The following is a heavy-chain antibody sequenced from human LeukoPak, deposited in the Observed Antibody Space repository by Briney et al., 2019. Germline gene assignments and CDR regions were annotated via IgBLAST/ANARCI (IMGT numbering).Heavy chain of an antibody. CDR2: IWYDGSNK. D-gene: IGHD4-17*01. CDR3: ARVGKGQYGDYVGYYYYGMDV. J-gene: IGHJ6*02. Sequence: GGSLRLSCAASGFTFSSYSMNWVRQAPGKGLEWVAVIWYDGSNKYYADSVKGRFTISRDNSKNTLYLQMNSLRAEDTAVYYCARVGKGQYGDYVGYYYYGMDVWGQGTTVTVSS. V-gene: IGHV3-33*08. CDR1: GFTFSSYS.